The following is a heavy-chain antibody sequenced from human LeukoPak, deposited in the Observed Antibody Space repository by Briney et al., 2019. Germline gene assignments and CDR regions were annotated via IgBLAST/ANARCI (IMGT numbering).Heavy chain of an antibody. Sequence: PGGSLRLSCAAFGFTVSSNYMSWVRQAPGKGLEWVSVIYSGGSTYYADSVKGRFTISRDNSKNTLYLQMNSLRAEDTAVYYCARVSIVANYGMDVWGQGTTVTVSS. CDR1: GFTVSSNY. CDR3: ARVSIVANYGMDV. J-gene: IGHJ6*02. D-gene: IGHD5-12*01. V-gene: IGHV3-66*01. CDR2: IYSGGST.